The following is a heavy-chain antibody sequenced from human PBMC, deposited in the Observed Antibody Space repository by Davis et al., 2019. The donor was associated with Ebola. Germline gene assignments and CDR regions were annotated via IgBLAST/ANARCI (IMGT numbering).Heavy chain of an antibody. D-gene: IGHD3-10*01. CDR2: IYHSGST. V-gene: IGHV4-30-2*01. CDR1: GGSISSGGYS. CDR3: ARGGLLWFGELVGDYYYYGMDV. J-gene: IGHJ6*02. Sequence: SETLSLTCAVSGGSISSGGYSWSWIRQPPGKGLEWIGYIYHSGSTNYNPSLKSRVTISVDKSKNQFSLKLSSVTAADTAVYYCARGGLLWFGELVGDYYYYGMDVWGQGTTVTVSS.